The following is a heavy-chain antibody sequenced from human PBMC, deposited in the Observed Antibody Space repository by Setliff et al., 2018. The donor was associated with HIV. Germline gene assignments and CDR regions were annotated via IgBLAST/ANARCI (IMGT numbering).Heavy chain of an antibody. CDR3: ARDPLPDFRGWRY. CDR1: GFTFDDYA. Sequence: NPGGSLRLSCAASGFTFDDYAMNWVRQAPGNGLEWVSLMSGINDNNYEYYADSVKGRFTTSRDNAKNSLYLQMNSLRGEDTAVYYCARDPLPDFRGWRYWGQGTLVTVSS. V-gene: IGHV3-21*01. J-gene: IGHJ4*02. CDR2: MSGINDNNYE. D-gene: IGHD3-10*01.